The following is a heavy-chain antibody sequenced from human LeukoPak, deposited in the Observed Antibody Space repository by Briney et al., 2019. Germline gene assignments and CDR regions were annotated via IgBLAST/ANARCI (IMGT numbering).Heavy chain of an antibody. J-gene: IGHJ3*02. CDR1: GDSVSSNSGA. CDR2: TYYRSKWYS. CDR3: ARGNNNAFDI. Sequence: SQTLSLTCAISGDSVSSNSGAWNWIRQSPSRGLEWLGNTYYRSKWYSDYAVSVRGRITINPDTSKNQFSLQLNSVTPEDTAVYYCARGNNNAFDIWGQGTLVTVSS. V-gene: IGHV6-1*01. D-gene: IGHD1/OR15-1a*01.